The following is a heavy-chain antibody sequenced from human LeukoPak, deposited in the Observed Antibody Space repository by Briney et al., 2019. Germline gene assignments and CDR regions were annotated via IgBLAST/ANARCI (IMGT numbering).Heavy chain of an antibody. J-gene: IGHJ4*02. D-gene: IGHD3-10*01. CDR1: GFTFSSYG. V-gene: IGHV3-33*01. CDR3: ARDGSVLFGELFHFDY. CDR2: LWHDGSNK. Sequence: WGSLSLSCAASGFTFSSYGMHWVRQASGKGLEGVAVLWHDGSNKYYADSVKGRFTMSRDKSKNTLNLQMNRRRAEDTAVYYCARDGSVLFGELFHFDYWGQGTLVTVSS.